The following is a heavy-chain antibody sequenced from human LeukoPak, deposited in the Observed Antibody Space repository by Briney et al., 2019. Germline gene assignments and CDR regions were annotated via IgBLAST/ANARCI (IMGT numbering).Heavy chain of an antibody. J-gene: IGHJ4*02. CDR2: IYYSGST. D-gene: IGHD2-15*01. CDR1: GGSISSYY. CDR3: ASSLGYCSGGSCYSDYFDY. V-gene: IGHV4-59*01. Sequence: PSETLSLTCTVSGGSISSYYWSWIRQPPGKGLEWIGYIYYSGSTNYNPSLKSRVTISVDTSKNQFSLKLSSVTAADTAVYYCASSLGYCSGGSCYSDYFDYWGQGTLVTVSS.